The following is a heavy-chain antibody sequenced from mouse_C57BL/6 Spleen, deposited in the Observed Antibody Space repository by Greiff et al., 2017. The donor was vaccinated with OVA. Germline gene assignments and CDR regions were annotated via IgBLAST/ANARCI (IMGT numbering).Heavy chain of an antibody. V-gene: IGHV1-42*01. Sequence: VQLQQSGPELVQPGASVKISCMASGYSFTGYYMNWVKQSPEKSLEWIGEINPSTGGTTYTQKFKAKATFSVDKSSSTAYMQVKSLTTEDAGVYVCERALTGTCDYWGQGTTLTVTS. D-gene: IGHD4-1*01. CDR2: INPSTGGT. J-gene: IGHJ2*01. CDR3: ERALTGTCDY. CDR1: GYSFTGYY.